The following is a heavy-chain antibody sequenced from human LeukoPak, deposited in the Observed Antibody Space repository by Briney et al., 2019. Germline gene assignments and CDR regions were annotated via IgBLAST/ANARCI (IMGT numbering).Heavy chain of an antibody. CDR3: AREWVVVVAAKDYYYGMDV. CDR2: IYSGGST. V-gene: IGHV3-66*01. CDR1: GFTVSSNY. D-gene: IGHD2-15*01. J-gene: IGHJ6*02. Sequence: QPGGSLRLSCAASGFTVSSNYMSWVRQAPGKGLEWVSVIYSGGSTYYADSVKGRFTISRDNSKNTLYLQMNSLRAEDTAVYYCAREWVVVVAAKDYYYGMDVWGQGTTVTVSS.